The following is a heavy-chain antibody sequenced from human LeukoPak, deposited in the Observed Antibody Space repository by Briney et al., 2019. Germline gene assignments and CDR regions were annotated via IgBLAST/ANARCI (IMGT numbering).Heavy chain of an antibody. J-gene: IGHJ4*02. CDR3: ARDGIAVARPLDY. Sequence: SGGSLRLSCAASGFTFSSYSMTWVRQAPGKGLEWVSSISSSSSYIYYADSVKGRFTISRDNAKNSLYLQMNSLRAEDTAVYYCARDGIAVARPLDYWGQGTLITVSS. D-gene: IGHD6-19*01. V-gene: IGHV3-21*01. CDR2: ISSSSSYI. CDR1: GFTFSSYS.